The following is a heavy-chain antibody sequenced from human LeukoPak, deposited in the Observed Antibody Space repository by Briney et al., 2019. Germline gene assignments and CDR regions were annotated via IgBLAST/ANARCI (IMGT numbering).Heavy chain of an antibody. CDR2: IYYSGST. Sequence: SETLSLTCTVSGGSISSYYWNWIRQPPGKGLEWIGYIYYSGSTNYNPSLKSRVTISVDTSKNQFSLKLSSVTAADTAVYYCARDWSTYYYDSSGYGAFDIWGQGTMVTVSS. V-gene: IGHV4-59*01. CDR1: GGSISSYY. J-gene: IGHJ3*02. D-gene: IGHD3-22*01. CDR3: ARDWSTYYYDSSGYGAFDI.